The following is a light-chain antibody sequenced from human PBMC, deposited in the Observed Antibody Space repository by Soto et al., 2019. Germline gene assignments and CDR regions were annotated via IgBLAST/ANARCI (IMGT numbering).Light chain of an antibody. J-gene: IGKJ4*01. CDR2: GAS. CDR1: ETVATN. V-gene: IGKV3-11*01. Sequence: TQSPATLSVSAGERATLSFRASETVATNLAWYQQKPGQAPRLLIYGASNRATGIPARFSGSGSGTDFTLTISSLEPEDSAVYYCQQRYNWLTFGGGTKVDIK. CDR3: QQRYNWLT.